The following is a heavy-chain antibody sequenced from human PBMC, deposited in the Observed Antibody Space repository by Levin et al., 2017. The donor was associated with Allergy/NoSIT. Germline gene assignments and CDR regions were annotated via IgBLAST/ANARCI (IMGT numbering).Heavy chain of an antibody. CDR3: ARDPPAPDYGGY. Sequence: KISCKASGGTFSSYAISWVRQAPGQGLEWMGRIIPILGIANYAQKFQGRVTITADKSTSTAYMELSSLRSEDTAVYYCARDPPAPDYGGYWGQGTLVTVSS. CDR2: IIPILGIA. V-gene: IGHV1-69*04. D-gene: IGHD4-17*01. CDR1: GGTFSSYA. J-gene: IGHJ4*02.